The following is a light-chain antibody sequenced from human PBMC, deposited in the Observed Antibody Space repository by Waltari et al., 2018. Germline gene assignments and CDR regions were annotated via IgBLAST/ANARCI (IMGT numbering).Light chain of an antibody. CDR1: IVTKKY. J-gene: IGLJ2*01. CDR3: NCATDDNVRI. CDR2: KDT. V-gene: IGLV3-27*01. Sequence: SYELTQPSSVSVSPGPTAKITCSGDIVTKKYVRWFQQKPGRAPVLVIYKDTERPSGIPERFSGSSSGTTVTLTISGAQGEDEAEYYCNCATDDNVRIFGGGTRLTVL.